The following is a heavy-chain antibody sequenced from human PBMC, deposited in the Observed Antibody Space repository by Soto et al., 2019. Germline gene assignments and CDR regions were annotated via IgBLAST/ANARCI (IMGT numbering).Heavy chain of an antibody. Sequence: GGSLRLSCAASGFTFSSYAMSWVRQAPGKGLEWVSAISGSGGSTYYADSVKGRVTISRDNSKNTLYLQMNSLRAEDTAVYYCAKDTAGYCSSTSCYTFDYWGQGTLVTVSS. J-gene: IGHJ4*02. CDR1: GFTFSSYA. D-gene: IGHD2-2*02. CDR2: ISGSGGST. CDR3: AKDTAGYCSSTSCYTFDY. V-gene: IGHV3-23*01.